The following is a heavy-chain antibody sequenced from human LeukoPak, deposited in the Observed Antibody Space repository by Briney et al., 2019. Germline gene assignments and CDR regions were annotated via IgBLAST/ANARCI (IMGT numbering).Heavy chain of an antibody. CDR1: GGSISSYY. CDR2: IYYSGYT. D-gene: IGHD4-23*01. V-gene: IGHV4-59*12. CDR3: AREVADYGGYYYYHYMDV. Sequence: PSETLSLTCTVSGGSISSYYWSWIRQPPGKGLKWIGNIYYSGYTTYSPSLRSRVTISVDTSKNQFSLKLSSVTAADTAMYYCAREVADYGGYYYYHYMDVWGKGTTVTISS. J-gene: IGHJ6*03.